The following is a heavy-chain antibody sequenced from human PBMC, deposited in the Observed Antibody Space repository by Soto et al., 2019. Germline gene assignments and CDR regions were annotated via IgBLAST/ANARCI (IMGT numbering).Heavy chain of an antibody. CDR3: ARPLDPLSSWFAFDI. CDR2: ISSSSSSYI. CDR1: GFTFSSYS. V-gene: IGHV3-21*01. Sequence: LRLSCAASGFTFSSYSMNWVRQAPGKGLEWVSSISSSSSSYIYYADSVKGRFTISRDNAKNSLYLQMNSLRAEDTAVYYCARPLDPLSSWFAFDIWGQGTMVTVSS. J-gene: IGHJ3*02. D-gene: IGHD3-9*01.